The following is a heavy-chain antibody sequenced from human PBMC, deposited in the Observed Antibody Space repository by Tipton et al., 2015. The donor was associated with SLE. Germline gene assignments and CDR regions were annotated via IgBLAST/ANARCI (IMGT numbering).Heavy chain of an antibody. CDR1: GGSISSYY. D-gene: IGHD5-24*01. Sequence: TLSLTCTVSGGSISSYYWSWIRQPAGKGLEWIGRIYTSGSTNYNPSPKSRVTMSVDTSKNQFSLKLSSVTAADTAVYYCAREPERWLQLKAFDIWGQGTMVTVSS. J-gene: IGHJ3*02. CDR3: AREPERWLQLKAFDI. CDR2: IYTSGST. V-gene: IGHV4-4*07.